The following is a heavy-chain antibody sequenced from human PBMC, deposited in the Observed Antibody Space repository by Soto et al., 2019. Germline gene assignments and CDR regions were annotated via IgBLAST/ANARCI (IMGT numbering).Heavy chain of an antibody. J-gene: IGHJ4*02. Sequence: SETLSLTCTVSGGAVSSGISYLSWIRQPPGKGLEWIAYIYYSGSTNSNPSLKSRVTISVDTSKNVFSLKLSSVTAADTAVYYCARESGWAFDYWGQGNLVTVSS. CDR1: GGAVSSGISY. CDR2: IYYSGST. CDR3: ARESGWAFDY. D-gene: IGHD6-19*01. V-gene: IGHV4-61*01.